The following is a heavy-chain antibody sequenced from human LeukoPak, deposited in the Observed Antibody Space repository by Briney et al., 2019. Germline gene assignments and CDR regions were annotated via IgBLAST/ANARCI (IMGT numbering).Heavy chain of an antibody. CDR1: DFPFIGYT. D-gene: IGHD6-19*01. V-gene: IGHV3-30*04. J-gene: IGHJ3*02. CDR2: IPYDGSQN. CDR3: VRVRMSGWTLGYAFDI. Sequence: GGSLRLSCAASDFPFIGYTMHWVRQAPGKGLEWVAGIPYDGSQNSYADSVKGRFSISRDNSKSALYLQLSSLRPEDTAVYYCVRVRMSGWTLGYAFDIWGQGTMVTVSS.